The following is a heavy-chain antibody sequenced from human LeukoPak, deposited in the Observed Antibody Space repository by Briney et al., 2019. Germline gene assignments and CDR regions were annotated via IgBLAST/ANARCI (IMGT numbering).Heavy chain of an antibody. Sequence: GVSLRLSCAVSGFTFSSYWMHWVRQAPGKGPVWVSRINGDSSSISYGDSVKGRFTISRDNADNTVYLQMNRLRVEDTAVYYCVRGQEVWELLPDDGFEIWGQGTMVTVSS. V-gene: IGHV3-74*01. CDR1: GFTFSSYW. CDR3: VRGQEVWELLPDDGFEI. D-gene: IGHD1-26*01. CDR2: INGDSSSI. J-gene: IGHJ3*02.